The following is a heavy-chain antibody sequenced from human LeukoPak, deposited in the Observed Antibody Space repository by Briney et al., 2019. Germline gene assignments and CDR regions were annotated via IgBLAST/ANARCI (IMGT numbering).Heavy chain of an antibody. CDR1: GFTFSSYG. J-gene: IGHJ4*02. D-gene: IGHD1-1*01. Sequence: GGSLRLSCAASGFTFSSYGMHWVRQAPGKGLEWVAVIWYDGSNKYYADSVKGRFTISRDNSKNTLYLQMNSLRAEDTAVYYCARGAPGWNSLDCWGQGTLVTVSS. V-gene: IGHV3-33*01. CDR2: IWYDGSNK. CDR3: ARGAPGWNSLDC.